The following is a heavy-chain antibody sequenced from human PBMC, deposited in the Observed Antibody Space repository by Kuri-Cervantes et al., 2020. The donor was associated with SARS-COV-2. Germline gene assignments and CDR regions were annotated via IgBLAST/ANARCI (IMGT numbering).Heavy chain of an antibody. Sequence: ESLKISCTVSYASMTSFYWSWTRQSPGRGLEWIGYIYHTGKSNYSPSLESRASMSMAASESRFYLTLTSVTAADTAIYYCASGNDFSLDYWGQGTLVTVSS. D-gene: IGHD1-1*01. CDR1: YASMTSFY. CDR2: IYHTGKS. J-gene: IGHJ4*02. CDR3: ASGNDFSLDY. V-gene: IGHV4-59*01.